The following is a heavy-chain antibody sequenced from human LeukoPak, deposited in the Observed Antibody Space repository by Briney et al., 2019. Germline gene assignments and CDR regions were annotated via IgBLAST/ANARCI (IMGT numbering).Heavy chain of an antibody. D-gene: IGHD6-6*01. CDR2: IYYSGST. J-gene: IGHJ4*02. CDR3: ASNPKRYSSSAGFDY. CDR1: GGSISSSSYY. Sequence: SETLSLTCTVSGGSISSSSYYWGWIRQPPGKGLEWIGSIYYSGSTYYNPSLKSRVTISVDTSKNQFSLKLSSVTAADTAVYYCASNPKRYSSSAGFDYWGQGTLVTVSS. V-gene: IGHV4-39*07.